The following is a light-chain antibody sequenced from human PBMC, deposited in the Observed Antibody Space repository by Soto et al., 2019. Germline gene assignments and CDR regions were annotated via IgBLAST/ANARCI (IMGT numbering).Light chain of an antibody. CDR2: RAS. CDR1: QSLGDH. V-gene: IGKV3-15*01. CDR3: QQYSNWLPWT. J-gene: IGKJ1*01. Sequence: EIVMTQSPATLAVSPGDTATLSCRASQSLGDHLAWYQQKPGQAPRLPIFRASTRATGVPARFRASGSGTQFPLTISGLLSEDYAIYYCQQYSNWLPWTCGPGTRIEIK.